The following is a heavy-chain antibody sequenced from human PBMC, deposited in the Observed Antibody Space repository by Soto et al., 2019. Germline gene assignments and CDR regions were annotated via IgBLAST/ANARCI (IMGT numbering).Heavy chain of an antibody. D-gene: IGHD2-15*01. CDR3: ARDVYCGGGSCYPEGYYGIDV. CDR1: GGSISSGRYY. Sequence: PSETLSLTCTVSGGSISSGRYYWSWIRQHPGKGLEWIGYIYYSGSTYYNPSLKSRVTISVDTSKNQFSLKLTSVTAADTAVYYCARDVYCGGGSCYPEGYYGIDVWGQATTVT. J-gene: IGHJ6*02. V-gene: IGHV4-31*03. CDR2: IYYSGST.